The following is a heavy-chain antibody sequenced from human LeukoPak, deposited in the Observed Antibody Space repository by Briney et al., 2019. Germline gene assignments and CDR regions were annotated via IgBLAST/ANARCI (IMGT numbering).Heavy chain of an antibody. J-gene: IGHJ3*02. CDR2: ISWNSGTI. V-gene: IGHV3-9*01. CDR3: AKSTGYSGSYYLI. Sequence: PGGSLRLSCAASGFTFDDYAMHWVRQAPGKGLEWVSSISWNSGTIGYADSVKGRLTISRDNAKNSLYLQMNSLRAEDTAVYYCAKSTGYSGSYYLIWGQGTMVTVSS. CDR1: GFTFDDYA. D-gene: IGHD1-26*01.